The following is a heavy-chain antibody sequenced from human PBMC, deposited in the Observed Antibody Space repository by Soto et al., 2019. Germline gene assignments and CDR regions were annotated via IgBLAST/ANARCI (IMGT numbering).Heavy chain of an antibody. J-gene: IGHJ4*02. CDR1: GYIFTDYY. Sequence: GASVKVSCKASGYIFTDYYMHWVRQAPGQELEWMGRINPNSGGTNYAQKFQGRVTMTRDTSMSTAYTELSSLRSEDTAVYYCARDLGGWPHYWDQGTLVTVST. CDR2: INPNSGGT. CDR3: ARDLGGWPHY. D-gene: IGHD2-15*01. V-gene: IGHV1-2*06.